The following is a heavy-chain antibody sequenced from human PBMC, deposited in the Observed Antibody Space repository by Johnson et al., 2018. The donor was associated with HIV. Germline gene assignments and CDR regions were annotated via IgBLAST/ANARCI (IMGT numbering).Heavy chain of an antibody. J-gene: IGHJ3*02. CDR1: GFTFSNYG. Sequence: QVQLVESGGGVVQPGGSLRLSCAASGFTFSNYGMHWVSQAPGKGLEWVAVISYDGINKYYADSVKGRFTISRDNSENTAYLQMNSLRAEDTALYYCARRPNHDILTGKGGAFEIWGQGTMVTVSS. V-gene: IGHV3-30*19. CDR3: ARRPNHDILTGKGGAFEI. D-gene: IGHD3-9*01. CDR2: ISYDGINK.